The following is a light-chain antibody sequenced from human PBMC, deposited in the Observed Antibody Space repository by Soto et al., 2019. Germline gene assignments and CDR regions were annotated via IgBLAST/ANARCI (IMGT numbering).Light chain of an antibody. CDR3: QQYAGSPWT. V-gene: IGKV3-20*01. J-gene: IGKJ1*01. CDR1: QTVRSNY. Sequence: ETVLTQSPGTLSLSPGERATLSCRASQTVRSNYLAWYRQTPGQAPRLLIYGASNRATGIADRFSGSGSGTDFTLSISRLEPEDFALYYCQQYAGSPWTFGQGTKVEIK. CDR2: GAS.